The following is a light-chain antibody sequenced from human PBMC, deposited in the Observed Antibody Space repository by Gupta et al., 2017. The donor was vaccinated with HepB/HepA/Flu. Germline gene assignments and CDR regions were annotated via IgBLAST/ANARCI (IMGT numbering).Light chain of an antibody. J-gene: IGLJ2*01. CDR2: DVI. Sequence: SALPQPASVSGSLGPSITISCTGTSSDIGAYNHVSWYQQHPGKAPKLMIYDVINRPSGVPNRFSGSKSGNTASLTISGLQAEDEADYYCSSLTTKNTLVFGGGTKLTVL. CDR3: SSLTTKNTLV. CDR1: SSDIGAYNH. V-gene: IGLV2-14*03.